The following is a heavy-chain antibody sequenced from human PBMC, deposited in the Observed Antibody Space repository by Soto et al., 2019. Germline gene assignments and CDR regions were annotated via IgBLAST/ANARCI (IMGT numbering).Heavy chain of an antibody. CDR3: AKNGQPPYYCYGLDV. J-gene: IGHJ6*02. V-gene: IGHV1-18*01. Sequence: QGHLVQSGAEVKKPGASVKVSCKASGYTFTRYGISWVRQAPGQGLEWMGWISGYNGDTNYAQNLQDRVTMTIDTSTNTAYMELRSLTSDDTAVYYCAKNGQPPYYCYGLDVWGQGTTVTVSS. CDR2: ISGYNGDT. D-gene: IGHD2-8*01. CDR1: GYTFTRYG.